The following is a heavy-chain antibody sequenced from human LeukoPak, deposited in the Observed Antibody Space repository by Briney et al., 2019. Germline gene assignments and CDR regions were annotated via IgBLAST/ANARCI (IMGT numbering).Heavy chain of an antibody. V-gene: IGHV3-21*01. CDR2: ISSNSRDI. CDR3: AGEQKWLLTRTPPTQFSD. D-gene: IGHD3-22*01. CDR1: GFTFSSYT. J-gene: IGHJ4*02. Sequence: PGGSLRLSCAASGFTFSSYTMNWVRQAPGKGLEWVAAISSNSRDIFYADSVKGRFSISRDNTQNSLSLRMNSLRAEDTAVYYCAGEQKWLLTRTPPTQFSDWGQGTLVTVSS.